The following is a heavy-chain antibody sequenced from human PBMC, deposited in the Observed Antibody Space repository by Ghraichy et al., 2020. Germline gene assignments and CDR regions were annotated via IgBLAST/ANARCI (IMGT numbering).Heavy chain of an antibody. CDR1: GFTFSSYA. CDR3: ARGRVLRYFDWLQSGGFFIDY. CDR2: ISGCGGST. J-gene: IGHJ4*02. Sequence: GESLNISCAASGFTFSSYAMSWVRQAPGKGLELVSAISGCGGSTYYADSVKGRFTISRDNYKKTLYLQMNSLRAEDTAVYYCARGRVLRYFDWLQSGGFFIDYWGQGTLVTVSS. D-gene: IGHD3-9*01. V-gene: IGHV3-23*01.